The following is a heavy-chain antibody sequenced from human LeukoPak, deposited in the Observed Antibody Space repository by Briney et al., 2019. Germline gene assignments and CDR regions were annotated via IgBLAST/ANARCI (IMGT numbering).Heavy chain of an antibody. CDR2: IYTNGST. J-gene: IGHJ3*02. D-gene: IGHD4/OR15-4a*01. Sequence: PSETLSLTCTVSGASISSGRFYWTWIRQSAGKGLEWIGRIYTNGSTNYNPSVKSRLTISKDMSKNQFSLRLTSVTAADTAIYFCARMERLYYDAREDAFDIWGQGTMVTVSS. V-gene: IGHV4-61*02. CDR3: ARMERLYYDAREDAFDI. CDR1: GASISSGRFY.